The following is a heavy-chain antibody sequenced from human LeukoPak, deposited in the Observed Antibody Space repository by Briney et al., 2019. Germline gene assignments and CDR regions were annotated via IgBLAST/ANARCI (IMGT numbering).Heavy chain of an antibody. J-gene: IGHJ3*02. V-gene: IGHV1-18*04. D-gene: IGHD6-13*01. CDR2: ISAYNGNT. CDR3: ARVKAAAGDAFDI. Sequence: ASVKVSCKASGYTFNSYYMHWVRQAPGQGLEWMGWISAYNGNTNYAQKLQGRVTMTTDTSTSTAYMELRSLRSDDTAVYYCARVKAAAGDAFDIWGQGTMVTVSS. CDR1: GYTFNSYY.